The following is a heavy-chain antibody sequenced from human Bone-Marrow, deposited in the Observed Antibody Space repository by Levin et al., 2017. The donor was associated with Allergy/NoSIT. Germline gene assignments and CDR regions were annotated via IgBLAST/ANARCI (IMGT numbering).Heavy chain of an antibody. J-gene: IGHJ4*02. CDR3: ARVEKPAYDSSGYYYY. Sequence: GGSLRLSCAASGFTFSSYAMHWVRQAPGKGLEWVAVISYDGSNKYYADSVKGRFTISRDNSKNTLYLQMNSLRAEDTAVYYCARVEKPAYDSSGYYYYWGQGTLVTVSS. CDR2: ISYDGSNK. V-gene: IGHV3-30*04. D-gene: IGHD3-22*01. CDR1: GFTFSSYA.